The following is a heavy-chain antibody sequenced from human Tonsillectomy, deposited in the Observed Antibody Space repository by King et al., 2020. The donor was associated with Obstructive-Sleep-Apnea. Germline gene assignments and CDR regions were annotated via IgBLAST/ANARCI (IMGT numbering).Heavy chain of an antibody. J-gene: IGHJ6*02. CDR1: GGSISTYY. CDR2: IYFSWNT. V-gene: IGHV4-59*01. D-gene: IGHD3-10*01. CDR3: ARARSVRGGLYGMDV. Sequence: VQLQESGPGLVKPSETLSLTCTVSGGSISTYYLSWIRQPPGQGLEWIGYIYFSWNTNYHPSLKNRVTISVDTSKNQFSLKLSSVTAADTAVYYCARARSVRGGLYGMDVWGQGTTVTVSS.